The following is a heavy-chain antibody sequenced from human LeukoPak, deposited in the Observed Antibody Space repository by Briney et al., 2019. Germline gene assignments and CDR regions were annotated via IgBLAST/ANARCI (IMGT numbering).Heavy chain of an antibody. D-gene: IGHD3-10*01. V-gene: IGHV4-4*02. Sequence: PSGTLSLTCAVSGGSISSSNWWSWVRQPPGKGLEWIGEIYHSGSTNYNPSLKSRVTISVDKSKNQFSLKLSSVTAADTAVYYCARVRAYYYGSGSDRIVGPASYGMDVWGQGTTVTVSS. CDR2: IYHSGST. CDR1: GGSISSSNW. CDR3: ARVRAYYYGSGSDRIVGPASYGMDV. J-gene: IGHJ6*02.